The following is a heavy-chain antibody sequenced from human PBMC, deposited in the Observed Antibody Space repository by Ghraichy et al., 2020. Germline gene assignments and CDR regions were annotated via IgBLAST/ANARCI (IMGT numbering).Heavy chain of an antibody. V-gene: IGHV3-48*02. J-gene: IGHJ4*02. CDR1: GFTFSIYS. CDR3: ARDSPTLIY. CDR2: ITSGSSTI. Sequence: SCVASGFTFSIYSINWVRQAPGKGLEWISYITSGSSTIYYADSVKGRFTISRDDAKNSLYLQMNSLRDEDTAIYYCARDSPTLIYWGQGTLVTVSS.